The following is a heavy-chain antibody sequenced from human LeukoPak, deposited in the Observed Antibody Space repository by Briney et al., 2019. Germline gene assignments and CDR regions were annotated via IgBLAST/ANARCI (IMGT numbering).Heavy chain of an antibody. V-gene: IGHV3-7*01. D-gene: IGHD1-26*01. J-gene: IGHJ6*02. CDR2: IEQDGSEK. CDR1: GFTFSSYW. CDR3: ARVRRIVGAADYYYGMDV. Sequence: GGSLRLSCAASGFTFSSYWMSWVRQAPGKGLEWVANIEQDGSEKKYVDSVKGRFTISRDNAKNSLYLQMNSLRAEDTAVYYCARVRRIVGAADYYYGMDVWGQGTTVTVSS.